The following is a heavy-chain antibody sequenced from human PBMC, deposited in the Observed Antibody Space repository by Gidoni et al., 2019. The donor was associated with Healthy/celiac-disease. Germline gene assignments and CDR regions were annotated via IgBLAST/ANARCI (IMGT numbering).Heavy chain of an antibody. Sequence: SIYYSGSTYYNPSLKSRVTISVDTSKNQFSLKLSSVTAADTAVYYCARHAYSSSGHFDYWGQGTLATVSS. CDR2: IYYSGST. D-gene: IGHD6-13*01. V-gene: IGHV4-39*01. J-gene: IGHJ4*02. CDR3: ARHAYSSSGHFDY.